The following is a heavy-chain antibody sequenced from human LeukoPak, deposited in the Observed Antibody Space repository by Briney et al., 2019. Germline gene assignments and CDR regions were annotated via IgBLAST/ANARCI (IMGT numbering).Heavy chain of an antibody. D-gene: IGHD2-15*01. Sequence: GGSLRLSCEASGFTFSAYAMTWVRQAPGKGLEWVSSIGSDNKPHYSESVKGRFTISRDDSKNTLYLQMNSLRVEDTAVYYCAKDRGRTWVQVANWGQGTLVTVSS. CDR3: AKDRGRTWVQVAN. CDR2: IGSDNKP. J-gene: IGHJ4*02. V-gene: IGHV3-23*01. CDR1: GFTFSAYA.